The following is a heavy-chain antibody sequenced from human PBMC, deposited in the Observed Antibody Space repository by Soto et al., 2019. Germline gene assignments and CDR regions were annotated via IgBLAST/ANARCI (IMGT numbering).Heavy chain of an antibody. V-gene: IGHV3-23*01. CDR3: AKDRGYISSWPYFDY. CDR1: GFTVSSNY. CDR2: ITDSGGST. Sequence: PGGSLRLSCAASGFTVSSNYMSWVRQAPGKGLECVSVITDSGGSTYYTDSVKGRFTISRDNSKDTLYLHMNSLRADDTAVYYCAKDRGYISSWPYFDYWGQGILVTVSS. D-gene: IGHD6-13*01. J-gene: IGHJ4*02.